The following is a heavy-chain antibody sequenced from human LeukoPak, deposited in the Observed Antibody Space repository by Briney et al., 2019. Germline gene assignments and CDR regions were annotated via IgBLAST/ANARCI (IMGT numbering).Heavy chain of an antibody. Sequence: ASVKVSCKASGYTFSGYYIHWVRQAPGQGLEWMGWFNPNSGDTNYAQKFQGRVTMTSDTSISTAYMELSRLRSDDTAVFYCARGRRGRYSADYDYWGQGTLVTVSS. CDR2: FNPNSGDT. V-gene: IGHV1-2*02. CDR3: ARGRRGRYSADYDY. CDR1: GYTFSGYY. D-gene: IGHD1-26*01. J-gene: IGHJ4*02.